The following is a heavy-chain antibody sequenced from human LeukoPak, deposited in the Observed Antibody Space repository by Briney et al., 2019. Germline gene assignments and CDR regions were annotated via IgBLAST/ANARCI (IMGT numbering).Heavy chain of an antibody. CDR1: GYTFSSYD. V-gene: IGHV1-8*01. D-gene: IGHD3-16*01. CDR2: MNPNSGNT. Sequence: GASVKVSCKASGYTFSSYDINWVRQATGQGLEWMGWMNPNSGNTGYAQKFQGRVTMTRNTSISTAYMELSSLRSEDTAMYYCARGLNQRVLRLLLYWGQGTLVTVSS. J-gene: IGHJ4*02. CDR3: ARGLNQRVLRLLLY.